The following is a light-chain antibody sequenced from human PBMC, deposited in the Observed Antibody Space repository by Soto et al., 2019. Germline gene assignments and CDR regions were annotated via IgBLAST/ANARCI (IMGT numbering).Light chain of an antibody. CDR1: QSISSR. Sequence: DIQMTQSPSTLSASVGDRVTITCRAGQSISSRLAWYQQKPGKAPKVLIYDASSLESGVPSRFSGSGSGTEFTLTISSLQPDDFATYYCQQYNSYSYTFGQGTKLEIK. V-gene: IGKV1-5*01. CDR2: DAS. CDR3: QQYNSYSYT. J-gene: IGKJ2*01.